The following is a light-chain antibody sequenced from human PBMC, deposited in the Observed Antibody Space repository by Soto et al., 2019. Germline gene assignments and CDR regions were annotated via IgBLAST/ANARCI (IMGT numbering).Light chain of an antibody. V-gene: IGLV2-11*01. CDR3: CSYAGSYTSLYV. J-gene: IGLJ1*01. Sequence: QSVLTQPRSVSGSPGQSVTISCTGTSSDVGGYNYVSWYQQHPGKAPKLMIYDVSKRPSGVPDRFSGSKSGNTAPLTISGLQAEDEADYYCCSYAGSYTSLYVFGTGTKVTVL. CDR1: SSDVGGYNY. CDR2: DVS.